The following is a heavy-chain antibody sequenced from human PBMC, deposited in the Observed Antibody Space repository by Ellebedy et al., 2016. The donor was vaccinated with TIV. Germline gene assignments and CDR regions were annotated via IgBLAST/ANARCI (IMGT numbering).Heavy chain of an antibody. J-gene: IGHJ6*02. D-gene: IGHD3-16*01. Sequence: GESLKISCAASGFTFSSSSMNWVRQAPGKGLEWVANIKEDGSEKYYVDSVKGRFTISRDNAKNSLYLQMNSLRAEDTAVYHCARGMRVMSYYYGMDVWGQGTTVTVSS. CDR3: ARGMRVMSYYYGMDV. CDR1: GFTFSSSS. CDR2: IKEDGSEK. V-gene: IGHV3-7*04.